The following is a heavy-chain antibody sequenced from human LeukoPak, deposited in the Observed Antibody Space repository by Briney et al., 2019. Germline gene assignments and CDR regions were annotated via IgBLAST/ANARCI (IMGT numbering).Heavy chain of an antibody. CDR2: ISAYNGNT. J-gene: IGHJ5*02. D-gene: IGHD6-6*01. CDR1: GYSFTTYG. V-gene: IGHV1-18*01. Sequence: ASVKVSCKASGYSFTTYGISWVRQAPGQGLEWMGWISAYNGNTNYAQKLQGRVTMTTDTSTSTAYMELRGLRSDDTAVYYCARDMIAVRPNWFDPWGQGTLVTVSS. CDR3: ARDMIAVRPNWFDP.